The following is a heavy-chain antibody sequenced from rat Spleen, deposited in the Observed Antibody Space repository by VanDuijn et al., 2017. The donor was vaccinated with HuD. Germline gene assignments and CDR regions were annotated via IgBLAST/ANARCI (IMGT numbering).Heavy chain of an antibody. Sequence: EVQLVESDGGLVQPGRSLKLSCAASGFTFSDYYMAWVRQAPTKGLEWVATISYDGSSTYYRDSGKGRFTISRDNGKSILYLQMDSLRSEDTATDYCTQQLGDWFAYWGQGTLVTVSS. D-gene: IGHD1-10*01. CDR2: ISYDGSST. CDR3: TQQLGDWFAY. V-gene: IGHV5-20*01. CDR1: GFTFSDYY. J-gene: IGHJ3*01.